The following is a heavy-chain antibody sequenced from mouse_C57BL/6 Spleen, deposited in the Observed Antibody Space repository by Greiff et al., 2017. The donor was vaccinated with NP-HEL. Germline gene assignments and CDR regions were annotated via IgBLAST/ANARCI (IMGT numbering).Heavy chain of an antibody. J-gene: IGHJ3*01. V-gene: IGHV5-17*01. CDR2: ISSGSSTI. Sequence: EVMLVESGGGLVKPGGSLKLSCAASGFTFSDYGMHWVRQAPEQGLEWVAYISSGSSTISYADTVKGRFTLSRDNAKNTLFLQMTSLRSEDTAMYYCARRYYEAWFAYWGQGTLVTVSA. CDR1: GFTFSDYG. CDR3: ARRYYEAWFAY. D-gene: IGHD1-1*01.